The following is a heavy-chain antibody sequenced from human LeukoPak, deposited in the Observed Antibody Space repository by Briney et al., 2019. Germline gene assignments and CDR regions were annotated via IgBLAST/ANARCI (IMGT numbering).Heavy chain of an antibody. V-gene: IGHV3-9*01. CDR2: ISWNSGSI. Sequence: GRSLRLSCAASGFTFDDYAMHWVRQAPGKGLEWVSGISWNSGSIGYADSVKGRFPISRDNAKNSLYLQMNSLRAEDAALYYCAKDLTEMATTPDSGFDYWGQGTLVTVSS. CDR3: AKDLTEMATTPDSGFDY. D-gene: IGHD5-24*01. CDR1: GFTFDDYA. J-gene: IGHJ4*02.